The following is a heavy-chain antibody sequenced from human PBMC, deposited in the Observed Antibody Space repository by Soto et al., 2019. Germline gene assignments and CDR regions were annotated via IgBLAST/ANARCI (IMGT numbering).Heavy chain of an antibody. D-gene: IGHD3-3*01. Sequence: SETLSLTSTVSGGCIGTYYWSWIRQPPGSVLEWIGDIYYSGISNYNPSLKSRVTISVDTSKNQVSLKLNSLTATDTAVYNCGRGPPFTIFGVVRWFDPSGQGTLVTVSS. CDR1: GGCIGTYY. CDR2: IYYSGIS. J-gene: IGHJ5*02. CDR3: GRGPPFTIFGVVRWFDP. V-gene: IGHV4-59*13.